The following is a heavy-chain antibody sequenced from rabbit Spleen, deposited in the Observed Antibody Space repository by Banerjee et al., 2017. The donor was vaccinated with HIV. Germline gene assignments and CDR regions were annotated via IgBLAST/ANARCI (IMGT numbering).Heavy chain of an antibody. D-gene: IGHD6-1*01. Sequence: QEQLVESGGGLVQPGASLTLTCTASGIDFSSYHWICWVRQAPGKRLEWIACIDSGSTGFTYYASWAKGRFTISKTSSTTVTLQLTSLTAADTATYFCARAPFAYATATYYIDLWGPGTLVTVS. CDR2: IDSGSTGFT. CDR1: GIDFSSYHW. CDR3: ARAPFAYATATYYIDL. V-gene: IGHV1S45*01. J-gene: IGHJ4*01.